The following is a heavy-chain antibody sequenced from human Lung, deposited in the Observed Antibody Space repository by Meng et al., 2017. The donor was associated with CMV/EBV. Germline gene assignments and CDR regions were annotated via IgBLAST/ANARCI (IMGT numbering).Heavy chain of an antibody. J-gene: IGHJ5*02. V-gene: IGHV3-48*03. D-gene: IGHD6-13*01. CDR2: ISSGGTSR. CDR1: GFTFSSYE. CDR3: TQGNASWSEYDWFDP. Sequence: GESLKISCATSGFTFSSYEMTWVRQAPGKGLEWISYISSGGTSRYYADSVKGRFSISIDNAKNSLYLQMKSLRVEDTTLYYCTQGNASWSEYDWFDPWGQGTLVTVSS.